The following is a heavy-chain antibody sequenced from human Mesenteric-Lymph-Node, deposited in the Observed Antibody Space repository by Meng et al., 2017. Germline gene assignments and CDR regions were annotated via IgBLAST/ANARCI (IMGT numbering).Heavy chain of an antibody. CDR3: AREERSYYDY. V-gene: IGHV3-33*01. CDR2: IWYGGSNK. CDR1: GFTFSSYG. J-gene: IGHJ4*02. Sequence: GESLKISCAASGFTFSSYGMHWVRQAPGKGLEWVAVIWYGGSNKYYADSVKGRFTISRDNSKNTLYLQMNSLRAEDTAVYYCAREERSYYDYWGQGTLVTVSS.